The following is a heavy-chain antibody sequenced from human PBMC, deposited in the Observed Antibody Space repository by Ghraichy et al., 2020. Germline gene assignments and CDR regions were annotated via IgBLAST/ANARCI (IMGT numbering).Heavy chain of an antibody. D-gene: IGHD3-22*01. Sequence: GGSLRLSCAASGFTVSNNYMSWVRQAPGKGLEWVSVIYSGGSTYYADSVKGRFTISRDNSKNTLYLQMNRLRAEDTAVYYCAGDDSSGYYRFDYWGQGTLVTVSS. CDR2: IYSGGST. V-gene: IGHV3-53*01. CDR1: GFTVSNNY. CDR3: AGDDSSGYYRFDY. J-gene: IGHJ4*02.